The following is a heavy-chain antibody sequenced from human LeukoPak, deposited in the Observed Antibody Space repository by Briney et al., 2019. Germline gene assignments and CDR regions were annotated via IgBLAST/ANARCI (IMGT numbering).Heavy chain of an antibody. CDR3: ARDQLSNYYYYYYMDV. Sequence: ASVKVSCKASGGTFSSYAISWVRQAPGQGLEWMGWINPNSGGTNYAQKFQGRVTMTRDTSISTAYMELSRLRSDDTAVYYCARDQLSNYYYYYYMDVWGKGTTVTISS. CDR2: INPNSGGT. J-gene: IGHJ6*03. D-gene: IGHD5-18*01. CDR1: GGTFSSYA. V-gene: IGHV1-2*02.